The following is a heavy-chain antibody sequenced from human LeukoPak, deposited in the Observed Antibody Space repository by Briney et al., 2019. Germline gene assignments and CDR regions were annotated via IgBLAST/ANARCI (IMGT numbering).Heavy chain of an antibody. V-gene: IGHV4-39*01. J-gene: IGHJ6*03. CDR1: GGSISSSSYY. CDR2: IYYSGST. D-gene: IGHD3-3*01. Sequence: PSETLSLTRTVSGGSISSSSYYWGWIRQPPGKGLEWIGSIYYSGSTYYNPSLKSRVTISVDTSKNQFSLKLSSVTAADTAVYYCARHSYEYYDFWSGYSTGNYYYMDVWGKGTTVTVSS. CDR3: ARHSYEYYDFWSGYSTGNYYYMDV.